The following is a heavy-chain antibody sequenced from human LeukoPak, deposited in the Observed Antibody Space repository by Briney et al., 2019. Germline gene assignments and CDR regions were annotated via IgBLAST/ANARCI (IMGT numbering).Heavy chain of an antibody. V-gene: IGHV3-48*03. CDR3: AGLDITMIGGV. J-gene: IGHJ6*04. Sequence: GGSLRLSCAASGFTFSSYEMNRVRQAPGKGLEWVSYISSSGSTIYYADSVKGRFTISRDNAKNSLYLQMNSLRAEDTAVYYCAGLDITMIGGVWGKGTTVTISS. D-gene: IGHD3-10*02. CDR2: ISSSGSTI. CDR1: GFTFSSYE.